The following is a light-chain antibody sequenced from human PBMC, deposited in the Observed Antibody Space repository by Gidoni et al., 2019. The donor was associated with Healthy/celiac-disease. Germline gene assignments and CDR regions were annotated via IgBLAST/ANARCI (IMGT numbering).Light chain of an antibody. V-gene: IGKV3-15*01. Sequence: EIVMTQSPATLSVSPGERATLSCRASQSVSSNLAWYQQKPCQAPSLLIYGASTRATGIPARFSGSGSGTEFTLTISSLQSEDFAVYYCQQYNNWLAWTFGQGTKVEIK. CDR2: GAS. CDR1: QSVSSN. J-gene: IGKJ1*01. CDR3: QQYNNWLAWT.